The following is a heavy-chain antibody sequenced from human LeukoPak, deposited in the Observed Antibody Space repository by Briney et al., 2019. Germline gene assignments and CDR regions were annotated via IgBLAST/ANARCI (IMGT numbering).Heavy chain of an antibody. J-gene: IGHJ4*02. V-gene: IGHV3-11*06. Sequence: TGGSLRLSCAASGFTFSDYYMSWIGQAPGKGLEWVSYISSSSSYTNYADSVKGRFTISRDNAKNSLYLQMNSLRAEDTAVYYCARDAHSSSWSFDYWGQGTLVTVSS. CDR3: ARDAHSSSWSFDY. D-gene: IGHD6-13*01. CDR1: GFTFSDYY. CDR2: ISSSSSYT.